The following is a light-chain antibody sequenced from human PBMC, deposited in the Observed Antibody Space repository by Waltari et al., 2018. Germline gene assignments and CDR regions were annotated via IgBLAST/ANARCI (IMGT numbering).Light chain of an antibody. V-gene: IGLV1-47*01. Sequence: QSVLTQPPSASETPGQRVIISCSGSSSNIGSNYVYWYQQLLGTAPKLLIYRNNQRPAGVPGQFSGSKSGTSSSLAISGLRSEDEADYYCATWDDRLSDYVFGTGTKVTAL. CDR3: ATWDDRLSDYV. J-gene: IGLJ1*01. CDR1: SSNIGSNY. CDR2: RNN.